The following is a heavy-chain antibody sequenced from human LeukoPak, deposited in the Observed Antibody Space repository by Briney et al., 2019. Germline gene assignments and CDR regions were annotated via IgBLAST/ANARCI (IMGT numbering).Heavy chain of an antibody. V-gene: IGHV3-21*01. CDR2: ISSSGTYI. CDR3: ARRWLRGDAFDI. D-gene: IGHD5-12*01. CDR1: GFTFSRYT. Sequence: GGSLRLSCAASGFTFSRYTLSWVRQAPGTGLEWVSSISSSGTYIYYADSVKGRFTISRDNAKNSLFLQMNSLRAEDTAGYYCARRWLRGDAFDIGGQGTMVTVSS. J-gene: IGHJ3*02.